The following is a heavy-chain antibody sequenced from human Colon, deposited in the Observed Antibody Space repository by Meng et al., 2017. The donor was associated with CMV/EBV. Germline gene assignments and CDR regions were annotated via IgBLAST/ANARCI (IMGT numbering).Heavy chain of an antibody. CDR2: ISYDGSNT. J-gene: IGHJ4*02. CDR1: GFSFSSFA. V-gene: IGHV3-30-3*02. D-gene: IGHD4-23*01. CDR3: AKDRYGGHSKVFDG. Sequence: GESLKISCVASGFSFSSFAMHWVRQAPGKGLEWVAGISYDGSNTYYADSVKGRFTISRDTSQNTLFLQMTSLRGEDTAVYYCAKDRYGGHSKVFDGWGQGTLVTVSS.